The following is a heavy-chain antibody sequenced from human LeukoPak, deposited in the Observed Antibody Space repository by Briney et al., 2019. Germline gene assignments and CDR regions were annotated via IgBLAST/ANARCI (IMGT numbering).Heavy chain of an antibody. CDR1: GYTFTGYY. J-gene: IGHJ5*02. CDR2: INPNSGGT. CDR3: ARDNWNYGGGDWFDP. D-gene: IGHD1-7*01. V-gene: IGHV1-2*02. Sequence: ASVKVSCKASGYTFTGYYMRWVRQAPGQGLEWMGWINPNSGGTNYAQKFQGRVTMTRDTSISTAYMELSRLRSDDTAVYYCARDNWNYGGGDWFDPWGQGTLVTVSS.